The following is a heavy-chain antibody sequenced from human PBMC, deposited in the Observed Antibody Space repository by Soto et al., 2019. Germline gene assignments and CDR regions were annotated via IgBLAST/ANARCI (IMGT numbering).Heavy chain of an antibody. CDR1: GGTFSSYT. J-gene: IGHJ4*02. D-gene: IGHD2-21*01. V-gene: IGHV1-69*08. Sequence: QVQLVQSGAEVKKPGSSVKVSCKASGGTFSSYTISWVRQAPGQGLEWMGRIIPILGTANYAQKFQGRVTITADKSTSTAYMELSSLRSEDTAVYDCARAPSAGDSAGYWGQGTLVTVSS. CDR2: IIPILGTA. CDR3: ARAPSAGDSAGY.